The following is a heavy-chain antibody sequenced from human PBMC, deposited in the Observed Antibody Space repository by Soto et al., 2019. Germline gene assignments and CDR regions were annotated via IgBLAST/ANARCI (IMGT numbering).Heavy chain of an antibody. CDR2: IYYSGST. D-gene: IGHD1-26*01. V-gene: IGHV4-59*01. CDR3: AKAVSESIRYFDY. Sequence: SETLSLTCTVSGGSISSYYWSWIRQPPGKGLEWIGYIYYSGSTNYNPSLKSRVTISVDTSKNQFSLKLSSVTAADTAIYYCAKAVSESIRYFDYWGQGTLVTVSS. CDR1: GGSISSYY. J-gene: IGHJ4*02.